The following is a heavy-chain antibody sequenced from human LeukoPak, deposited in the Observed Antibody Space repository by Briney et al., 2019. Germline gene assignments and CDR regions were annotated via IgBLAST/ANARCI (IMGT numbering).Heavy chain of an antibody. J-gene: IGHJ6*03. D-gene: IGHD3-10*01. CDR1: GFTVSSNY. CDR3: ARDGVRGVTDYYYYYMDV. Sequence: PGGSLRLSCAASGFTVSSNYMSWVRQAPGKGLEWVSVIYSGGSTYYADSVKGRFTISRDNSKNTLYPQMNSLRAEDTAVYYCARDGVRGVTDYYYYYMDVWGKGTTVTVSS. CDR2: IYSGGST. V-gene: IGHV3-66*02.